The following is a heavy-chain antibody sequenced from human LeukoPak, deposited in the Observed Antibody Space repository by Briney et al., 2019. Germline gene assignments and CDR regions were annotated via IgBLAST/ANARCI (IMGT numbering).Heavy chain of an antibody. V-gene: IGHV3-30*02. D-gene: IGHD2-2*01. CDR2: MRYDGSNK. Sequence: GGSLRLSCATSGFTFITYDIHWVRQAPGKGLEWVAFMRYDGSNKYYADSVKGRFTISRDNSKNTLYLQMNSLRAEDTAVYYCAKAQLVVVVPAAMNFDYWGQGTLVTVSS. CDR1: GFTFITYD. J-gene: IGHJ4*02. CDR3: AKAQLVVVVPAAMNFDY.